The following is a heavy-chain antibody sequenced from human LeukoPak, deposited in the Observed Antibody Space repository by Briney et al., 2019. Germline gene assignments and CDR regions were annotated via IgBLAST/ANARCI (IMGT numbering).Heavy chain of an antibody. J-gene: IGHJ6*04. V-gene: IGHV1-3*01. CDR3: AREWGSSSFGLDYYYYYGMDV. D-gene: IGHD6-13*01. Sequence: GASVKVSCKASGYTFTSYAMHWVRQAPGQRLEWMGWINAGNGNTKYSQKFQGRVTITRDTSANTAYMELSSLRSEDTAVYYCAREWGSSSFGLDYYYYYGMDVWGKGTTVTVSS. CDR2: INAGNGNT. CDR1: GYTFTSYA.